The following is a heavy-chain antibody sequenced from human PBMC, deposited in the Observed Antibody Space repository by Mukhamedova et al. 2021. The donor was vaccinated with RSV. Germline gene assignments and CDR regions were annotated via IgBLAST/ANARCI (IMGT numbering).Heavy chain of an antibody. V-gene: IGHV5-51*01. D-gene: IGHD2-2*01. CDR2: GDSDT. CDR3: ARLVVVVPAARSGWFDP. Sequence: GDSDTRYSPSFQGQVTISADKSISTAYLQWSSLKASDTAMYYCARLVVVVPAARSGWFDPWGQVTLVTVSS. J-gene: IGHJ5*02.